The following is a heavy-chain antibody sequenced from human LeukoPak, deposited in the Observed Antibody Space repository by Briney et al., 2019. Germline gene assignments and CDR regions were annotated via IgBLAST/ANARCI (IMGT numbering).Heavy chain of an antibody. CDR2: INPNSGGT. CDR1: GYTFTGYY. J-gene: IGHJ4*02. Sequence: ASVKVSCKASGYTFTGYYMHWVRQAPGQGLEWMGWINPNSGGTNYAQKFQGRVTMTRDTSISTAYMELSRLRSDDTAVYYRARDPGYYDSSGYFGYWGQGTLVTVSS. V-gene: IGHV1-2*02. D-gene: IGHD3-22*01. CDR3: ARDPGYYDSSGYFGY.